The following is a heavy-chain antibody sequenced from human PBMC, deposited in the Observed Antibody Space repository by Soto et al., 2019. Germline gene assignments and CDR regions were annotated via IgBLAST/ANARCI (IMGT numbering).Heavy chain of an antibody. CDR2: ISNRGDT. Sequence: EVQLVESGGGLVQPGGSLRLSCTASGFIVSDTYMNWVRQAPGKGLEWVSVISNRGDTHYADSVRGRFSLSRDIADNTLHLQMKNLSVEDTAVYYCAREPRYCRGGSCSITGDAFAIWGQGTMVTVSS. V-gene: IGHV3-66*01. J-gene: IGHJ3*02. CDR1: GFIVSDTY. CDR3: AREPRYCRGGSCSITGDAFAI. D-gene: IGHD2-15*01.